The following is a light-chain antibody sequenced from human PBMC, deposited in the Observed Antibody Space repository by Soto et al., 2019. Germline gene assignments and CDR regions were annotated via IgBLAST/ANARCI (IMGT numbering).Light chain of an antibody. Sequence: QSALTQPASVSGSPGQSITISCTGTSSDVGGYNYVSWYQQLPGKAPKLIIYDVNNRPSGVSNRFSASKSANAASLTISGLQAEDEADYYCTSYTSNNSLYVFGTGTKATVL. J-gene: IGLJ1*01. V-gene: IGLV2-14*03. CDR2: DVN. CDR3: TSYTSNNSLYV. CDR1: SSDVGGYNY.